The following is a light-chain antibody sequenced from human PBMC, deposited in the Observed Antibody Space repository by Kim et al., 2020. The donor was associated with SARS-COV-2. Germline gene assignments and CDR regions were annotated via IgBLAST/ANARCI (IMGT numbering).Light chain of an antibody. CDR3: QHYGGSYT. CDR2: AAS. V-gene: IGKV3-20*01. J-gene: IGKJ2*01. CDR1: QSISNSY. Sequence: PGGRATLSCRASQSISNSYLAWYFQKPGQPPRLLIYAASYRATGIPDRFTGSGYRTDFTLTISRLEPEDFAVYYCQHYGGSYTFGQGTKLEI.